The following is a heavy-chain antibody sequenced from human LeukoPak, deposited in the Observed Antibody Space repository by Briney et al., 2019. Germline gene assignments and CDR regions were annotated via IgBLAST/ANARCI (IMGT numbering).Heavy chain of an antibody. CDR3: ARDLELDFWSGTGDY. V-gene: IGHV1-2*02. CDR2: INPNSGGT. J-gene: IGHJ4*02. Sequence: ASVKVSCKASGYTFTGYYMHWVRQAPGQGLEWMGWINPNSGGTNYAQKFQGRVTMTRDTSISTAYMELSGLRSDDTAVYYCARDLELDFWSGTGDYWGQGTLVTVSS. CDR1: GYTFTGYY. D-gene: IGHD3-3*01.